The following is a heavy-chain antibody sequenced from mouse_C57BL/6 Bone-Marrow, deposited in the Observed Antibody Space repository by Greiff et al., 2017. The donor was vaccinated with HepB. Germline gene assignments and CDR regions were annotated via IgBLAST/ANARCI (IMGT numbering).Heavy chain of an antibody. V-gene: IGHV1-26*01. CDR2: INPNNGGT. D-gene: IGHD1-1*01. CDR1: GYTFTDYY. Sequence: VQLQQSGPELVKPGASVKISCKASGYTFTDYYMNWVKQSHGKSLEWIGDINPNNGGTSYNQKCKGKATLTVDKSSSTAYMELRSLTSEDSAVYYCARGIYYYGSSYVGFAYWGQGTLVTVSA. J-gene: IGHJ3*01. CDR3: ARGIYYYGSSYVGFAY.